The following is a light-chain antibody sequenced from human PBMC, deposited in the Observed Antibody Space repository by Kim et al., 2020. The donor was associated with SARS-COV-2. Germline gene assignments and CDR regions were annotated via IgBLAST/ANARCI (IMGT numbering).Light chain of an antibody. CDR2: QDS. Sequence: SYELTQPPSVSVSPGQTASITCSGDKLGDKYACWYQQKPGQSPVLVIYQDSKRPSVIPERFSGSNSGNTATLTISGTQALDEADYYCQAWDSSPLVFGGG. CDR3: QAWDSSPLV. J-gene: IGLJ2*01. CDR1: KLGDKY. V-gene: IGLV3-1*01.